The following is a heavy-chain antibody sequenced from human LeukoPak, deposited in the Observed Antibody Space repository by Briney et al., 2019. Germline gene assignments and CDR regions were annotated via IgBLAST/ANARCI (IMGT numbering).Heavy chain of an antibody. D-gene: IGHD3-3*01. Sequence: GASVKVPSKASGNTFTGYYMHWVGQAPGQGLEWRGWINPNSGGTNYAQKFQGRVTMTRDTSISTAYMELSRLRSDDTAVYYCAGDFWSGYFYYYGMDVWGQGTTVTVSS. CDR3: AGDFWSGYFYYYGMDV. V-gene: IGHV1-2*02. CDR2: INPNSGGT. J-gene: IGHJ6*02. CDR1: GNTFTGYY.